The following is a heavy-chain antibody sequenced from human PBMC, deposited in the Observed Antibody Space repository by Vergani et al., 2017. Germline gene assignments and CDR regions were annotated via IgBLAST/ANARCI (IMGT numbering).Heavy chain of an antibody. Sequence: QVKVVRSGAEVKKSGASVKVSCKTSGYTFSNYYMHWVRQAPGQGLEWMGIINTSGGHTNYAQKFQGRVTMTRDTSTSTVYMELSSMRTEDTAIYYCACNRGRGGSYSLSWFDPWGQGTQVTVSS. CDR1: GYTFSNYY. J-gene: IGHJ5*02. CDR2: INTSGGHT. V-gene: IGHV1-46*01. CDR3: ACNRGRGGSYSLSWFDP. D-gene: IGHD3-10*01.